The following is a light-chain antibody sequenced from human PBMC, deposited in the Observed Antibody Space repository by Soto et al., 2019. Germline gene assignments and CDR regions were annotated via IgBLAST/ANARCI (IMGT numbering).Light chain of an antibody. Sequence: QSALTQPPSASGSPGQSVTISCAGTINDVGGYNYVSWYQQHPGKVPQLMIYQVTKRPSGVPDCFSASKSDTTASLTISGLQAEDEGDYYCMSYAGGNRFVFGTGTKVTVL. CDR2: QVT. CDR1: INDVGGYNY. V-gene: IGLV2-8*01. CDR3: MSYAGGNRFV. J-gene: IGLJ1*01.